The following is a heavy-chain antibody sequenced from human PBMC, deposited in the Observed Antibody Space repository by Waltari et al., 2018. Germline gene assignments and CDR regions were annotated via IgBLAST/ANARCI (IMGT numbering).Heavy chain of an antibody. V-gene: IGHV1-46*04. D-gene: IGHD2-21*01. J-gene: IGHJ6*02. Sequence: QVQLVQSGAEVKKPGASVKISCKTSEYTFPSSYIHWVRQAPGPGLEWMGIINPGGGSTIDGQKLQGRVTMTRETSTSTVYMELSSLRSDDTAVYYCALDTGALWMDVWGQGTTVTVSS. CDR1: EYTFPSSY. CDR2: INPGGGST. CDR3: ALDTGALWMDV.